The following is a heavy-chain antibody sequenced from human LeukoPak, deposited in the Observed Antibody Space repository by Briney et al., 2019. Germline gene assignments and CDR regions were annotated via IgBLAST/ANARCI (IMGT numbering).Heavy chain of an antibody. J-gene: IGHJ5*02. CDR3: ASHFYSGTHWP. D-gene: IGHD1-26*01. CDR2: ISWNSGSI. Sequence: PGGSLRLSCAASGFTFDDYAMHWVRQAPGKGLEWVSGISWNSGSIGYADSVKGRFTISRDNAKSSLYLQMNSLRAEDTAVYYCASHFYSGTHWPWGQGTLVTVSS. CDR1: GFTFDDYA. V-gene: IGHV3-9*01.